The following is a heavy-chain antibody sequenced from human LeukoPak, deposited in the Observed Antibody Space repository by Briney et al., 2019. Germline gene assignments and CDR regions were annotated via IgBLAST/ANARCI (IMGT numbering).Heavy chain of an antibody. J-gene: IGHJ4*02. V-gene: IGHV5-51*01. D-gene: IGHD4-17*01. CDR3: ARGDYGDFRIFYTLFDY. CDR2: IYPGDSDT. CDR1: GYSFTSYW. Sequence: GESLKISCKGSGYSFTSYWIGWVRQMPGKGLEWMGIIYPGDSDTRYSPSFQGQVTISADKSISTAYLQWSSLKASDTAMYYCARGDYGDFRIFYTLFDYWGQGTLVTVSS.